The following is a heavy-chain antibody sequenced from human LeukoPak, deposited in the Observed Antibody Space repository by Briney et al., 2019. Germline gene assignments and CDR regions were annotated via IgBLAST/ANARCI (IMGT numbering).Heavy chain of an antibody. CDR3: ARATGNNWFDP. CDR2: IYYSGST. J-gene: IGHJ5*02. Sequence: SETLSLTCTVSGGSISRSSYYWGWIRQPPGKGLEWIGYIYYSGSTYYNPSLKSRVTISVDTSKNQFSLKLSSVTAADTAVYYCARATGNNWFDPWGQGTLVTVSS. CDR1: GGSISRSSYY. V-gene: IGHV4-30-4*08. D-gene: IGHD7-27*01.